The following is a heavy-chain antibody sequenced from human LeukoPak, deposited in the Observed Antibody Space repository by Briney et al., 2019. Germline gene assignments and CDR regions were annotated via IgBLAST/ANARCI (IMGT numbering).Heavy chain of an antibody. CDR2: VNPNSGET. V-gene: IGHV1-2*02. Sequence: ASVKVSCKTSGSTFTGAYMHWVRQAPGQGLEWMGWVNPNSGETKIAQKFQGRVTMTRDTSIRTVYMDLGGLRSDDTAVYYCARVLFNSGYNYWGQGNLVTVSS. D-gene: IGHD3-9*01. CDR1: GSTFTGAY. J-gene: IGHJ4*02. CDR3: ARVLFNSGYNY.